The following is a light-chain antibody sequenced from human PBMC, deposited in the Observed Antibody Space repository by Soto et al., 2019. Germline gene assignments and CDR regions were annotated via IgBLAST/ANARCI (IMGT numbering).Light chain of an antibody. Sequence: AIRVAQSPSSLSASVGDRVTITCRASQAIRDDLGWYQLKPGKAPKLLIYAASTLQSGVPSRFSGSGSGTEFTLTISSLQPEDFGTYYCLQDFNFPQTFGQGTKVEIK. CDR1: QAIRDD. J-gene: IGKJ1*01. CDR3: LQDFNFPQT. CDR2: AAS. V-gene: IGKV1-6*01.